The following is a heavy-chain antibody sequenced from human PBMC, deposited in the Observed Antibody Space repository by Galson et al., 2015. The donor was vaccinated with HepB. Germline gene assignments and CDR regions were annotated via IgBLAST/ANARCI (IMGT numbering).Heavy chain of an antibody. CDR1: GFTFSGYF. CDR2: IDGDGSKL. V-gene: IGHV3-74*01. J-gene: IGHJ6*01. D-gene: IGHD2/OR15-2a*01. Sequence: SLRLSCAASGFTFSGYFMHWVRPVPGQGLMWIARIDGDGSKLGYADSVKGRFTVSRDNAKNMLYLQLDSLRAEDTGVYYCARGNRDVWGQGTTVTVSS. CDR3: ARGNRDV.